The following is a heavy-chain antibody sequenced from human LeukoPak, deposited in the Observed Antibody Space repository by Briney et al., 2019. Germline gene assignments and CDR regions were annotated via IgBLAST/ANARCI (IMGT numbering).Heavy chain of an antibody. J-gene: IGHJ5*02. CDR1: GGTFSSYA. CDR2: IIPIFGTA. V-gene: IGHV1-69*13. Sequence: SVKVSCKASGGTFSSYAISWVRQAPGQGLEWMGGIIPIFGTANYAQKFQGRVTITADESTSTAYMELSSLRSEDTAVYYCARAWRGEFWFDPWGQETLVTVSS. CDR3: ARAWRGEFWFDP. D-gene: IGHD3-16*01.